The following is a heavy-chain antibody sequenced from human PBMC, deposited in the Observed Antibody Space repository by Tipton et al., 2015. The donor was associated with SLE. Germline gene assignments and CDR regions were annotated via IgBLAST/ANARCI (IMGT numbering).Heavy chain of an antibody. V-gene: IGHV4-59*08. CDR3: ARLVVLAAEGLYSFDY. J-gene: IGHJ4*01. D-gene: IGHD2-15*01. CDR2: ISWIGST. Sequence: LRLSCTVSGGSISSYYWTWIRQPPGKGLEWIGYISWIGSTNYNPSLKSRVTMPVDTSMNQFSLELSSVTAADTAVYYCARLVVLAAEGLYSFDYWGHGTLVTVSS. CDR1: GGSISSYY.